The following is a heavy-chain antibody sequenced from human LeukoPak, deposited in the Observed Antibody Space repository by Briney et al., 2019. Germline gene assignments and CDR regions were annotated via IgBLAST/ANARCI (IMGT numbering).Heavy chain of an antibody. V-gene: IGHV3-30*02. CDR2: IRFDGSGK. Sequence: RGSRRLSCAASGFTSSSYGMHWVRQAPGKGPEWVAFIRFDGSGKYYAGSMKGRLTISRDNSKNTVYLQMESLRVEDTAFYYCAKDGWLQFLDYWGQGTLVAVSA. CDR3: AKDGWLQFLDY. D-gene: IGHD5-18*01. CDR1: GFTSSSYG. J-gene: IGHJ4*02.